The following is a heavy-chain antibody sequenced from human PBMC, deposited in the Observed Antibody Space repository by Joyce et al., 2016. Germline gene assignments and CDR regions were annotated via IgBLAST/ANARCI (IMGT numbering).Heavy chain of an antibody. CDR3: ARAARRGNFDY. V-gene: IGHV1-3*01. CDR2: INADNGNT. Sequence: QVKLVQSGAEVKKPGASVKVSCKASGYTFTSYAMHWVRQAPGQRPEWMGWINADNGNTKYSQKFQGRVTITRDTSASIVYMELGSLRSEDAALFYGARAARRGNFDYWGQGTLVTVSS. J-gene: IGHJ4*02. D-gene: IGHD6-6*01. CDR1: GYTFTSYA.